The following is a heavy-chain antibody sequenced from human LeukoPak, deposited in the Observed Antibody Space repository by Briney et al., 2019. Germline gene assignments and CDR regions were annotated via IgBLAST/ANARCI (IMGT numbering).Heavy chain of an antibody. CDR3: ARVGDYSNYVFDY. Sequence: ASVKVSCKASGYTFTGYYMHWVRQAPGQGLEWMGWINPNSGGTNYAQKFQGRVTMTRDTSISTAYMELSRLRSDDTAVYYCARVGDYSNYVFDYWGQGTLVTVSS. V-gene: IGHV1-2*02. CDR2: INPNSGGT. D-gene: IGHD4-11*01. CDR1: GYTFTGYY. J-gene: IGHJ4*02.